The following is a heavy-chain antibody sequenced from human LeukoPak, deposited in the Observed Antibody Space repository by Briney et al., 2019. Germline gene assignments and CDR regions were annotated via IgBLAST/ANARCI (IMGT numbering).Heavy chain of an antibody. CDR2: ISSSGSTI. V-gene: IGHV3-48*03. Sequence: PGGSLRLSCAASGFTFSSYEMNWVRQAPEKGLEWVSYISSSGSTIYYADSVKGRFTISRDNAKNSLYLQMNSLRAEDTAVYYCARDRRWLQLWYYFDYWGQGTLVTVSS. D-gene: IGHD5-24*01. CDR1: GFTFSSYE. CDR3: ARDRRWLQLWYYFDY. J-gene: IGHJ4*02.